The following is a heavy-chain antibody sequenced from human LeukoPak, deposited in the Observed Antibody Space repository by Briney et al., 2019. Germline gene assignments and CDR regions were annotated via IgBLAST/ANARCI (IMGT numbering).Heavy chain of an antibody. V-gene: IGHV3-30*02. CDR2: IRYDGSNK. CDR3: AKEDLTYYYDTSVQRLFDY. D-gene: IGHD3-22*01. CDR1: GFTFSTYA. Sequence: TGGSLGLSCAASGFTFSTYAMSWVRQAPGKGLEWVAFIRYDGSNKYYADSVKGRFTISRDNSKNTLYLQMNSLRAEDTAVYYCAKEDLTYYYDTSVQRLFDYWGQGTLVTVSS. J-gene: IGHJ4*02.